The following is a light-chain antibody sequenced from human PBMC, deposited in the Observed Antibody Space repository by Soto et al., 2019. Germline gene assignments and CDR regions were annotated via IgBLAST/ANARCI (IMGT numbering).Light chain of an antibody. CDR3: SSYTSSSTPNWV. CDR1: SSDVGAYDY. J-gene: IGLJ3*02. Sequence: QSALTQPPSASGSPGQSVTISCTGTSSDVGAYDYVSWYQQHPGKAPKLMIYEVSQRPSGVPDRFSGSKSGNTASLTISGLQAEDQGDYYCSSYTSSSTPNWVFGGGTKLTVL. CDR2: EVS. V-gene: IGLV2-8*01.